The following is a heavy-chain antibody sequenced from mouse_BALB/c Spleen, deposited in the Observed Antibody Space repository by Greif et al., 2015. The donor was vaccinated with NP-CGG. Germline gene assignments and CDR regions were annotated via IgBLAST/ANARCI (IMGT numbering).Heavy chain of an antibody. CDR3: ARNYGSRSPYWYFDV. D-gene: IGHD1-1*01. Sequence: VQLQQSGAELANPGASVKMSCKASGYTFTSYWMHWVKQRPGQGLEWIGYVNLSTGYTEYNQKFKDKATLTADKSSSTAYMQLSSLTSEDSAVYYCARNYGSRSPYWYFDVWGAGTTVTVSS. CDR1: GYTFTSYW. V-gene: IGHV1-7*01. J-gene: IGHJ1*01. CDR2: VNLSTGYT.